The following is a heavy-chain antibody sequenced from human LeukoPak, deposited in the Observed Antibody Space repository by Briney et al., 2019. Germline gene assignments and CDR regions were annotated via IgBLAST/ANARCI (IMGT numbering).Heavy chain of an antibody. CDR1: GGSISSYY. D-gene: IGHD6-19*01. V-gene: IGHV4-59*08. J-gene: IGHJ4*02. CDR2: IYYSGST. Sequence: SETLSLTCTVSGGSISSYYWSWIRQLQGKGLEWIGCIYYSGSTNYNPSLKSRVTISVDTSKNQFSLKLSSVTAADTAVYYCAKVCIAVANIKNSYFDYWGQGTLVTVSS. CDR3: AKVCIAVANIKNSYFDY.